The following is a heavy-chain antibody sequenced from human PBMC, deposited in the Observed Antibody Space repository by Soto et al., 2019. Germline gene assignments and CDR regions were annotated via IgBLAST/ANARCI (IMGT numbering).Heavy chain of an antibody. Sequence: QVQLLQSGAEVRKPGASVKVSCKTSGYSFPSYGISWVRQAPGQGLEWMGWISADNGHTEYPQNLQRRVSMTTDTSTRTAYMDLRSLRSDDTAVYYCPSLNHAFGDTSRHTMAHPCDYWGQGTLVTVSS. D-gene: IGHD3-22*01. CDR1: GYSFPSYG. J-gene: IGHJ4*02. V-gene: IGHV1-18*01. CDR3: PSLNHAFGDTSRHTMAHPCDY. CDR2: ISADNGHT.